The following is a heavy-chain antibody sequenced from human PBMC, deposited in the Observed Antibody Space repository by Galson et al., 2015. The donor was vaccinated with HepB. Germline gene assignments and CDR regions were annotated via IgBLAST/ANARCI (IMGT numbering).Heavy chain of an antibody. Sequence: SLRLSCAASGFTFSSYAMHWVRQAPGKGLEWVAVISYDGRNKYYADSVKGRFTISRDNSKNTLYLQMNSLRAEDTAVYYCARDGLPGIAVGWFDPWGQGTLVTVSS. D-gene: IGHD6-19*01. CDR1: GFTFSSYA. J-gene: IGHJ5*02. CDR2: ISYDGRNK. V-gene: IGHV3-30*04. CDR3: ARDGLPGIAVGWFDP.